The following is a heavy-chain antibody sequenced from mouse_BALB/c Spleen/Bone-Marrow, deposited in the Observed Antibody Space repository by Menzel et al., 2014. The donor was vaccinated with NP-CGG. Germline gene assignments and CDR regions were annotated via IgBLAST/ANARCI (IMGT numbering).Heavy chain of an antibody. Sequence: EVQLQESGAELVKPGASVKLSCTASGFNIKDTYMHWVKQRPEQGLEWIGRIDPANGNTKYDPKFQGNATITADTSSNTPYLQISSRTSEDTAVYYCARWGKLGRGYFDVWGAGTTVTVSS. CDR1: GFNIKDTY. V-gene: IGHV14-3*02. CDR2: IDPANGNT. D-gene: IGHD4-1*01. J-gene: IGHJ1*01. CDR3: ARWGKLGRGYFDV.